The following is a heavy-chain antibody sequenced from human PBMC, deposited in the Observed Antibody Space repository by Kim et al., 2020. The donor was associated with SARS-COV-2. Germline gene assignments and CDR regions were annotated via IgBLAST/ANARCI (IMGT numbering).Heavy chain of an antibody. CDR3: VRAGAKTSWHRYFYGMDF. D-gene: IGHD1-1*01. Sequence: GGSLRLSCAVSGLTFSGHWMHWVRQAPGKGLVWVSRISGDGSSADYADSVKGRFTTSRDNANNMLYLQMNNLRVEDTAPYYCVRAGAKTSWHRYFYGMDFWGQGTTVTVSS. CDR2: ISGDGSSA. V-gene: IGHV3-74*01. CDR1: GLTFSGHW. J-gene: IGHJ6*02.